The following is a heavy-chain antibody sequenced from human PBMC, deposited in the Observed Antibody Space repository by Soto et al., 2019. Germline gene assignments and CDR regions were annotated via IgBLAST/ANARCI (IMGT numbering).Heavy chain of an antibody. CDR1: GGSISSYY. V-gene: IGHV4-59*01. D-gene: IGHD6-19*01. CDR2: IYYSGSS. J-gene: IGHJ6*02. Sequence: SETLSLTFTVSGGSISSYYWSWIRQPPGKVLEWIGYIYYSGSSNYNPSLKSRVTISVDTSKNQFSLKLSSVTAADTAVYYCARAGGSSGWYSHYYYGMDVWGQGTTVTVSS. CDR3: ARAGGSSGWYSHYYYGMDV.